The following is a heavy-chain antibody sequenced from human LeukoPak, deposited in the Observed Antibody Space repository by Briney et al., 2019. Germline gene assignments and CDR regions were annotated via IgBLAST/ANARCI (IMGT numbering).Heavy chain of an antibody. CDR1: GYSFTSYW. J-gene: IGHJ2*01. CDR3: ARPRSSSSWYFDL. V-gene: IGHV5-51*01. CDR2: INPGDSDT. D-gene: IGHD2-2*01. Sequence: GESLQISCQGSGYSFTSYWIGWGRQMPGEGLEWLGIINPGDSDTRYSPSFQGQVTISADKSISTAYLQWSSLKASDTATYYCARPRSSSSWYFDLWGRGTLVTVSS.